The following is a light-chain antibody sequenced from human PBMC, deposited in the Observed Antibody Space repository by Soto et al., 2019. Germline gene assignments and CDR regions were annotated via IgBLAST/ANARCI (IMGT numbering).Light chain of an antibody. Sequence: DIVMTQSPATLSVSPGEGATLSCRASQSVHSALAWYQQRPGQTPRLLIYDASTTATGIPDRFSGSGSGTEFTLTISSLQSEDFAIYYGQQYGTWPPLTFGGGTKVEI. CDR1: QSVHSA. CDR2: DAS. J-gene: IGKJ4*01. V-gene: IGKV3-15*01. CDR3: QQYGTWPPLT.